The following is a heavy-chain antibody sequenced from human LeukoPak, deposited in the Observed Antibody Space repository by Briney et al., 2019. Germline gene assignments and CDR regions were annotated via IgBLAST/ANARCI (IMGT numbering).Heavy chain of an antibody. CDR1: GFTFSSYA. J-gene: IGHJ5*02. CDR3: AKFCNSISCYREDWFDP. CDR2: ISGSGGST. Sequence: GGSLRPSCAASGFTFSSYAMSWVRQAPGKGLEWVSAISGSGGSTYYADSVKGRFTVSRDNSKNTLYLQMNSLRAEDTAVYYCAKFCNSISCYREDWFDPWGQGNLVTVSS. D-gene: IGHD2-2*01. V-gene: IGHV3-23*01.